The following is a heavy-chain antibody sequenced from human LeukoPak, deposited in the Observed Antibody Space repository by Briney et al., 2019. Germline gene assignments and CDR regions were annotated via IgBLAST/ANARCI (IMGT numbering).Heavy chain of an antibody. V-gene: IGHV1-3*01. CDR2: INAGNGNT. J-gene: IGHJ4*02. D-gene: IGHD1-26*01. CDR1: GYTFTSYA. CDR3: ARGNYLGYVVGATPEFPY. Sequence: GASVKVSCKASGYTFTSYAMHWVRQAPGQRLEWMGWINAGNGNTKYSQKFQGRVTITRDTSASTAYMELSSLRPEDTAVYYCARGNYLGYVVGATPEFPYWGQGTLVTVSS.